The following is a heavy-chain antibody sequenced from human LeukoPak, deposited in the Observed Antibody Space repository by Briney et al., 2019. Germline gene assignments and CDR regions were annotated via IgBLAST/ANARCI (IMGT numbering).Heavy chain of an antibody. Sequence: SQTLSLTCTVSGGSISSGGYYWSWIRQPPGKGLEWIGYIYHSGSTYYNPSLKSRVTISVDRSKNQFSLKLSSVTAADTAVYYCARERRVVPAAIFFDYWGQGTLVTVSS. CDR3: ARERRVVPAAIFFDY. V-gene: IGHV4-30-2*01. CDR2: IYHSGST. D-gene: IGHD2-2*01. J-gene: IGHJ4*02. CDR1: GGSISSGGYY.